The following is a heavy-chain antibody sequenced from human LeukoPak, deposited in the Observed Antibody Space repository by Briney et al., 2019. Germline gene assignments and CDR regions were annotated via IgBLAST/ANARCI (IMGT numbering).Heavy chain of an antibody. CDR3: ARGGGMVRGVRPYYYMDV. CDR1: GYSFTSYW. CDR2: IYPGDSDT. D-gene: IGHD3-10*01. V-gene: IGHV5-51*01. J-gene: IGHJ6*03. Sequence: GESLKISCKGSGYSFTSYWIGWVRQMPGKGLEWMGIIYPGDSDTRYSPSFQGQVTISADKSISTAYLQWSSLKASDTAMYYCARGGGMVRGVRPYYYMDVWGKGTTVTVSS.